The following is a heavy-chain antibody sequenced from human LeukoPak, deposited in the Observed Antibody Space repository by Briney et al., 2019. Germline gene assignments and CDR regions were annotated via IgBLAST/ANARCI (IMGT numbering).Heavy chain of an antibody. CDR3: ASTRGSSTYDFWSGYFSWFDP. CDR2: ISSSSSYI. V-gene: IGHV3-21*01. D-gene: IGHD3-3*01. J-gene: IGHJ5*02. Sequence: PGGSLRLSCAASGFTFSSYSMNWVRQAPGKGLEWVSSISSSSSYIYYADSVKGRFTISRENAKNSLYLQMNSLRAEDTAVYYCASTRGSSTYDFWSGYFSWFDPWGQGTLVTVSS. CDR1: GFTFSSYS.